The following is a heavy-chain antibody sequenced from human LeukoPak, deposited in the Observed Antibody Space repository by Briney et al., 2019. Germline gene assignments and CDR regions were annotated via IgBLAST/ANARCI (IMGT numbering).Heavy chain of an antibody. CDR2: IYTSGST. CDR3: ARHLVGAKSSFDY. J-gene: IGHJ4*02. V-gene: IGHV4-4*09. CDR1: GGSISSYY. Sequence: SETLSLTCTVSGGSISSYYWSWIRQPPGKGLEWIGYIYTSGSTNYNPSLKSRVTISVDTSKNQFSLKLSSVTAADTAVYYCARHLVGAKSSFDYWGQGTLVTLSS. D-gene: IGHD1-26*01.